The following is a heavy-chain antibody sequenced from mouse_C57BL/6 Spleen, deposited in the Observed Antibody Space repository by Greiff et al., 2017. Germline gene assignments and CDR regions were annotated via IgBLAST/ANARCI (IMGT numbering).Heavy chain of an antibody. V-gene: IGHV5-4*03. D-gene: IGHD2-4*01. CDR2: ISDGGSYT. Sequence: EVNVVESGGGLVKPGGSLKLSCAASGFTFSSYAMSWVRQTPEKRLEWVATISDGGSYTYYPDNVKGRFTISRDNAKNNLYLQMSHLKSEDTAMYYCARGGYDYDSAWFAYWGQGTLVTVSA. CDR1: GFTFSSYA. CDR3: ARGGYDYDSAWFAY. J-gene: IGHJ3*01.